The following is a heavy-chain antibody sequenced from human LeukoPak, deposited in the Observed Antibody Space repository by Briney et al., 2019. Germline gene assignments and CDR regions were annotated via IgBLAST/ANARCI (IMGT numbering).Heavy chain of an antibody. V-gene: IGHV4-34*01. D-gene: IGHD7-27*01. CDR1: GGSFSGYY. J-gene: IGHJ3*02. Sequence: PSETLSLTCAVYGGSFSGYYWSWIRQPPGKGLEWIGEINHSGSTNYNPSLKSRVTISVDTSKNQFSLKLSSVTAADTAEYYCARGSGWGSKADTFDIWGQGTMVTVSS. CDR3: ARGSGWGSKADTFDI. CDR2: INHSGST.